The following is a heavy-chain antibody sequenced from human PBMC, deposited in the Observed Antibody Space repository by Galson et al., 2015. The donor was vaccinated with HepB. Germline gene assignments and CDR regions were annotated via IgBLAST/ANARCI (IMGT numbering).Heavy chain of an antibody. D-gene: IGHD2-2*01. Sequence: SVKVSCKASGYTFTSYGISWVRQAPGQGLEWMGGIIPIFGTANYAQKFQGRVTITADKSTSTAYMELSSLRSEDTAVYYCARPLMEELRVVPKYYYYGMDVWGQGTTVTVPS. CDR1: GYTFTSYG. CDR3: ARPLMEELRVVPKYYYYGMDV. CDR2: IIPIFGTA. J-gene: IGHJ6*02. V-gene: IGHV1-69*06.